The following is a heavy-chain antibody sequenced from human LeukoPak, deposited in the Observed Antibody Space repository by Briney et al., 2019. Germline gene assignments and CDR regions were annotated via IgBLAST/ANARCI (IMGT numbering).Heavy chain of an antibody. D-gene: IGHD3-22*01. J-gene: IGHJ6*02. Sequence: GGSLRLSCAASGFTVSSNYMSWVRQAPGKGLEWVTVIYSGGSTYYADSVKGRFTISRDNSKNTLYLQMNSLRAEDTAVYYCARAPGDYDSSGYYYSRYYYYGMDVWGQGTTVTVSS. CDR2: IYSGGST. CDR3: ARAPGDYDSSGYYYSRYYYYGMDV. CDR1: GFTVSSNY. V-gene: IGHV3-53*01.